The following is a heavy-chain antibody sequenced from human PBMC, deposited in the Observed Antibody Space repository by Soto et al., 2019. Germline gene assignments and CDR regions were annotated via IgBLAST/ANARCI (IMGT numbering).Heavy chain of an antibody. CDR2: INPNSGGT. CDR3: ARLGDIVVVPAAIRADYGMDV. J-gene: IGHJ6*02. V-gene: IGHV1-2*04. CDR1: GYTFTGYY. Sequence: ASVKVSCQASGYTFTGYYMHWVRQAPGQGLEWMGWINPNSGGTNYAQKFQGWVTMTRDTSISTAYMELSRLRSDDTAVYYCARLGDIVVVPAAIRADYGMDVWGQGTTVTVSS. D-gene: IGHD2-2*01.